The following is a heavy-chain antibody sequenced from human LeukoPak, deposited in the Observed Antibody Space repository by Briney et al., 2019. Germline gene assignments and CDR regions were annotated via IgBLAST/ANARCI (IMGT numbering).Heavy chain of an antibody. V-gene: IGHV3-48*04. CDR2: ISSSSSTI. D-gene: IGHD5-12*01. J-gene: IGHJ3*02. Sequence: GGSLRLSCAASGFTFSSYSMNWVRQAPGKGLEWVSYISSSSSTIYYADSVKGRFTISRDNAKNSLYLQMNSLRAEDTAVYYCAHKPAWSGYDYDAFDIWGQGTMVTVSS. CDR3: AHKPAWSGYDYDAFDI. CDR1: GFTFSSYS.